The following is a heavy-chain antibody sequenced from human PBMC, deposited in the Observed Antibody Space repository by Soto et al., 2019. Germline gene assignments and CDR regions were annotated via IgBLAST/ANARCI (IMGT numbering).Heavy chain of an antibody. J-gene: IGHJ4*02. CDR1: GYNFTTFW. CDR2: IYPGDSET. Sequence: PGESLKISCKGSGYNFTTFWIGLVRQMPGKGLECMVIIYPGDSETRYSPDFEGHGTISADRSTNTAYLQWRSLRASDTAMYFCARVGFSGAIYFDSWGLGTLVTVSS. CDR3: ARVGFSGAIYFDS. V-gene: IGHV5-51*01.